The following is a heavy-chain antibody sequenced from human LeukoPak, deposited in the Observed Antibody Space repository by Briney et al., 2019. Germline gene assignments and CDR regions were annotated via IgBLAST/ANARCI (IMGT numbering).Heavy chain of an antibody. D-gene: IGHD3-22*01. Sequence: GGSLRLSCAASGFTSSSYWMTWVRQAPGKGLEWVANIKQDGNEKYYVDSVKGRFTISRDNSKNTLYLQMNSLRAEDTAVYYCAKVRYYDHAFDIWGQGTMVTVSS. J-gene: IGHJ3*02. CDR1: GFTSSSYW. CDR2: IKQDGNEK. CDR3: AKVRYYDHAFDI. V-gene: IGHV3-7*03.